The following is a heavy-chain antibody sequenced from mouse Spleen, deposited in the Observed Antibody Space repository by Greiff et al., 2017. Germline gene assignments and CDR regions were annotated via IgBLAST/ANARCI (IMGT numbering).Heavy chain of an antibody. Sequence: VQLQQSGPELVQPGASVKISCKASGYSFTGYYMNWVKQSPEKSLEWIGEINPSTGGTTYNQKFKAKATLTVDKSSSTAYMQLKSLTSEDSAVYYCANYYGSSYDAMDYWGQGTSVTVSS. CDR3: ANYYGSSYDAMDY. V-gene: IGHV1-42*01. J-gene: IGHJ4*01. CDR1: GYSFTGYY. CDR2: INPSTGGT. D-gene: IGHD1-1*01.